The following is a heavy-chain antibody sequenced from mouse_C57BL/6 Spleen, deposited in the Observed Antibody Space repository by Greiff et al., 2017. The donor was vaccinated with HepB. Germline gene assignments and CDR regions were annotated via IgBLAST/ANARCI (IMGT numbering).Heavy chain of an antibody. CDR3: AGEGTSYYSKYCYAMDY. J-gene: IGHJ4*01. CDR1: GYAFSSSW. V-gene: IGHV1-82*01. Sequence: QVQLKESGPELVKPGASVKISCKASGYAFSSSWMNWVKQRPGKGLEWIGRIYPGDGDTNYNGKFKGKATLTADKSSSTAYMQLSSLTSEDSAVYFCAGEGTSYYSKYCYAMDYWGQGTSVTVSS. D-gene: IGHD2-5*01. CDR2: IYPGDGDT.